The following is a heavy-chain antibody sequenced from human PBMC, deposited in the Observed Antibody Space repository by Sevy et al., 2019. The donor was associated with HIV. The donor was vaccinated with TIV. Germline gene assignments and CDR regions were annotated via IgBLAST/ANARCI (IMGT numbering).Heavy chain of an antibody. CDR3: ARELPWSLYGMDV. CDR1: GFTFSSYD. V-gene: IGHV3-13*01. J-gene: IGHJ6*02. D-gene: IGHD2-15*01. CDR2: IRTAGDT. Sequence: GGFLRLSCAASGFTFSSYDIHWVRQATGKGLEWVSAIRTAGDTYYPDSVKGRFTISRENAKNSLYLQMNSLIARDTAVYYCARELPWSLYGMDVWGQGTPVVVSS.